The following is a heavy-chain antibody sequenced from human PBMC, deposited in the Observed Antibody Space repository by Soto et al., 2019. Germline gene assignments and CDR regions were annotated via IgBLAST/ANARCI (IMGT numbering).Heavy chain of an antibody. D-gene: IGHD3-10*01. J-gene: IGHJ6*03. CDR2: IYYSGST. CDR1: GGSISSFY. V-gene: IGHV4-59*01. Sequence: QVQLQESGPGLVKPSETLSLTCTVSGGSISSFYWSWIRQSPGKGLEYIGYIYYSGSTNYNPSLKSRVTISVDTSKNQVSPKLSSVTAADTAVYYCARVLGGPPYYYYYYMDVWGKGTTVTVSS. CDR3: ARVLGGPPYYYYYYMDV.